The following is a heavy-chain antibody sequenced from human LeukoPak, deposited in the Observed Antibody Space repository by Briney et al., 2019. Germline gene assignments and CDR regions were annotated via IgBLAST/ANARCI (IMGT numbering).Heavy chain of an antibody. Sequence: PSETLSLTCTVSGGSITSISYYWGWIRQPPGKGLEWIGSIYYSGSTYYNPSLKTRVTLSVHTSKNQFSLKLSSVTAADTAVYYCARQDSSGWYFNDYWGQGTLVTVSS. V-gene: IGHV4-39*01. J-gene: IGHJ4*02. D-gene: IGHD6-19*01. CDR2: IYYSGST. CDR1: GGSITSISYY. CDR3: ARQDSSGWYFNDY.